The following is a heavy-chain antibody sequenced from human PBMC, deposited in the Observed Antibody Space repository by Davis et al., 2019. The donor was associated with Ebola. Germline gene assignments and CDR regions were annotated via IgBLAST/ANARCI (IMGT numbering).Heavy chain of an antibody. CDR2: ISYDGSNK. Sequence: GESLKISCAVSGFTFSSYGMHWVRQAPGKGLEWVAVISYDGSNKYYADSVKGRFTISRDNSKNTLYLQMNSLRAEDTAVYYCARCVTRGIAVAGVLDYWGQGTLVTVSS. J-gene: IGHJ4*02. CDR3: ARCVTRGIAVAGVLDY. CDR1: GFTFSSYG. D-gene: IGHD6-19*01. V-gene: IGHV3-30*03.